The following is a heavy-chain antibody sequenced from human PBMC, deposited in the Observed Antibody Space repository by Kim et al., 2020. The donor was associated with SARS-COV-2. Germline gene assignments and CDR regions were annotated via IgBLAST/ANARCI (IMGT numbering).Heavy chain of an antibody. V-gene: IGHV4-39*01. J-gene: IGHJ6*02. CDR2: IYYSGST. CDR1: GGSISSSSYY. D-gene: IGHD3-10*01. Sequence: SETLSLTCTVSGGSISSSSYYWGWIRQPPGKGLEWIGSIYYSGSTYYNPSLKSRVTISVDTSKNQFSLKLSSVTAADTAAYYCARPFPYTGSQNLHYYYGMDVWGQGTTVTVSS. CDR3: ARPFPYTGSQNLHYYYGMDV.